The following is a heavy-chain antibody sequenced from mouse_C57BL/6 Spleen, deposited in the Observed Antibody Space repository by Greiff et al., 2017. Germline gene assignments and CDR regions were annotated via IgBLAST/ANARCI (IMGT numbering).Heavy chain of an antibody. CDR2: IYPGSGST. J-gene: IGHJ2*01. CDR3: ARWETAQATGYFDY. D-gene: IGHD3-2*02. Sequence: QVQLQQPGAELVKPGASVKMSCKASGYTFTSYWITWVKQRPGQGLEWIGDIYPGSGSTNYNEKFKSKATLTVDTSSSTAYMQLSSLTSEDSAVYYCARWETAQATGYFDYWGQGTTLTVSS. CDR1: GYTFTSYW. V-gene: IGHV1-55*01.